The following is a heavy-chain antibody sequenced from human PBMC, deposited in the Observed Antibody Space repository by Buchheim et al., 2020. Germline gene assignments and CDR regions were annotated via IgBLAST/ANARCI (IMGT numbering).Heavy chain of an antibody. CDR2: ISAYNGDT. CDR3: ARVLDCGGDCYPIPYYGMDV. Sequence: QVQLVQSGAEVKKPGASVKVSCKASGYTFTSYGISWVRQAPGQGLEWMGWISAYNGDTNYAQKLQGRVTMTTDTSTSTAYMELRSLRSDDTAVYYCARVLDCGGDCYPIPYYGMDVWGQGTT. CDR1: GYTFTSYG. J-gene: IGHJ6*02. V-gene: IGHV1-18*01. D-gene: IGHD2-21*02.